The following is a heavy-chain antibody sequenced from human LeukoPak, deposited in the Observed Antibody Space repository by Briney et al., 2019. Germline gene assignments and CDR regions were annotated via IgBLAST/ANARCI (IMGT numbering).Heavy chain of an antibody. J-gene: IGHJ4*02. CDR3: ARGGSYCSSTSCLERYFDY. V-gene: IGHV4-31*03. D-gene: IGHD2-2*01. CDR2: IYYSGST. Sequence: SETLSLTCTVSGGSISSGDYYWSWIRQHPGKGLEWIGYIYYSGSTYYNPSLKSRVTISVDTSKNQFSLKLSSVTAADTAVYYCARGGSYCSSTSCLERYFDYWGQGSLVTVSS. CDR1: GGSISSGDYY.